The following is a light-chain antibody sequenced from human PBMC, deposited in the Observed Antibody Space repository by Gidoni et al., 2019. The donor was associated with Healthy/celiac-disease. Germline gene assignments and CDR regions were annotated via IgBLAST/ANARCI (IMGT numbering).Light chain of an antibody. CDR1: QSISSY. CDR3: QQSYSTPPT. Sequence: DIQMTQSPSSLSASVGDRVTITCRASQSISSYLNWYQQKPGKAPKFLIYAASSLQSGVPSRFSGSGSGTDFTLTISSLQPEDFATYYCQQSYSTPPTCXXXTKLEIK. V-gene: IGKV1-39*01. CDR2: AAS. J-gene: IGKJ2*01.